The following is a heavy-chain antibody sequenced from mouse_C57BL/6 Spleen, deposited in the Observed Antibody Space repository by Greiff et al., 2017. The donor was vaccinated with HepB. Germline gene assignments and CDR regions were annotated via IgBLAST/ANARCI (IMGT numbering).Heavy chain of an antibody. CDR1: GYTFTDYE. V-gene: IGHV1-15*01. J-gene: IGHJ2*01. Sequence: VQLQQSGAELVRPGASVTLSCKASGYTFTDYEMHWVKQTPVHGLEWIGAIDPETGGTAYNQKFKGKAILTADKSSSTAYMELRSLTSEDSAVYYCKRGTVVGDYFDYWGQGTTLTVSS. CDR3: KRGTVVGDYFDY. D-gene: IGHD1-1*01. CDR2: IDPETGGT.